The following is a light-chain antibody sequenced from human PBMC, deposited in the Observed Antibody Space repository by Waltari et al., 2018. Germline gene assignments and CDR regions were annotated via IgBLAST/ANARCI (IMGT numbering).Light chain of an antibody. J-gene: IGKJ2*03. CDR2: DAF. CDR1: QTVGTY. CDR3: QQRSDRPPVS. V-gene: IGKV3-11*01. Sequence: IVLTQSPATLSLSPGDRATLSCRASQTVGTYLVWYQQKPGQAPRLLIYDAFNRATGIPARFSGSGSGTDFTLTISSLEPGDSAVYYCQQRSDRPPVSFGQGTKLEIK.